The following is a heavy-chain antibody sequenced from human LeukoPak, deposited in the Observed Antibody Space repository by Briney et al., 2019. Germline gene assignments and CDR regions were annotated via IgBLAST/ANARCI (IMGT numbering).Heavy chain of an antibody. V-gene: IGHV4-61*02. CDR1: GGSISSGSYY. CDR2: IYTSGST. D-gene: IGHD6-6*01. CDR3: ARDKGAALGYYYYYMDV. J-gene: IGHJ6*03. Sequence: SETLSLTCTVSGGSISSGSYYWSWIRQPAGKGLEWIGRIYTSGSTNYNPSLKSRVTISVDTSKNQFSLKLSSVTAADTAVYYCARDKGAALGYYYYYMDVWGKGTTVTVSS.